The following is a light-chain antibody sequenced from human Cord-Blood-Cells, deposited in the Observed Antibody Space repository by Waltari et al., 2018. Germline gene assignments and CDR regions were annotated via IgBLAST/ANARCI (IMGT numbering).Light chain of an antibody. CDR1: QSVSSN. CDR3: QQYNNWPYT. V-gene: IGKV3-15*01. CDR2: GAS. Sequence: TLSVSPGERATLSCRASQSVSSNLAWYQQKPGQAPRLLIYGASTRATGIPARFSGSGSETEFTLTISSLQSEDFAVYYCQQYNNWPYTFGQGTKLEIK. J-gene: IGKJ2*01.